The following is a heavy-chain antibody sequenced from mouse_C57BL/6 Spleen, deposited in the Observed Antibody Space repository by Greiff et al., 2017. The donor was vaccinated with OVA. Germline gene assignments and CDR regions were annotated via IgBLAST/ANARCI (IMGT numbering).Heavy chain of an antibody. Sequence: QVQLQQSGAELMKPGASVKLSCKATGYTFTGYWIEWVKQRPGHGLEWIGEILPGSGSTNYNEKFKGKATFTADTSSNTAYMQLSSLTTEDSAIYYCARYPPYDGSRRGAMDYWGQGTSGTVSS. D-gene: IGHD1-1*01. J-gene: IGHJ4*01. V-gene: IGHV1-9*01. CDR3: ARYPPYDGSRRGAMDY. CDR2: ILPGSGST. CDR1: GYTFTGYW.